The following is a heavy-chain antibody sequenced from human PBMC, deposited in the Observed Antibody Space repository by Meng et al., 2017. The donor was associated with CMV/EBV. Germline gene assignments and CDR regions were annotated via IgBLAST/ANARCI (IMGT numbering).Heavy chain of an antibody. D-gene: IGHD2-21*02. Sequence: QVQLVPCGAGVKKPWAPVKVSCKASGYTFSSDGSSWVRQAPGQGLEWMGWISGYNGQTKYAQKFQGRVTMTTDTPTSTAYMELRSLRSDDTAVYYCARAPIFSGGDCSHWGQGTLVTVSS. CDR3: ARAPIFSGGDCSH. J-gene: IGHJ4*02. V-gene: IGHV1-18*01. CDR2: ISGYNGQT. CDR1: GYTFSSDG.